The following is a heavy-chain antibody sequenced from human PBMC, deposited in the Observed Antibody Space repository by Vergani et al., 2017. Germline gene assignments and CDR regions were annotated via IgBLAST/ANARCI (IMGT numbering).Heavy chain of an antibody. Sequence: QVQLQESGPGLVKPSETLSLICTVSGGSISSYYWSWIRQPPGKGLEWIGYIYYSGSTNYNPSLKSRVTISVDTSVNQFPLKLSSVTAAETAVYYCPRIPSIDCSNTSYYTVCNYYYYYYMDVWGRGTTVTVSS. CDR1: GGSISSYY. CDR3: PRIPSIDCSNTSYYTVCNYYYYYYMDV. V-gene: IGHV4-59*01. D-gene: IGHD2-2*02. CDR2: IYYSGST. J-gene: IGHJ6*03.